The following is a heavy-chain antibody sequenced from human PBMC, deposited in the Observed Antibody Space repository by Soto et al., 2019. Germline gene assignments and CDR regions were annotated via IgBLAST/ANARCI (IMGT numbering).Heavy chain of an antibody. CDR2: ISAYNGNT. V-gene: IGHV1-18*01. CDR1: GYTFTSYG. D-gene: IGHD2-8*01. J-gene: IGHJ4*02. CDR3: ARDTPVLGYCTNGVCHDKDY. Sequence: QVQLVQSGAEVKKPGASVKVSCKASGYTFTSYGISWVRQAPGQGLEWMGWISAYNGNTNYAQKLQGRVTMTTDTSTSTAYMELRSLRSHDTAVYYCARDTPVLGYCTNGVCHDKDYWGQGTLVTVSS.